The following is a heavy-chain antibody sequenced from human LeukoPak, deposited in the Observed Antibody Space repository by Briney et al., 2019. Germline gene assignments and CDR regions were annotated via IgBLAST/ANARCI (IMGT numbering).Heavy chain of an antibody. CDR1: GGSFSGYY. CDR2: INHSGST. J-gene: IGHJ4*02. CDR3: ARGRFGHSGYDFDY. D-gene: IGHD5-12*01. Sequence: SETLSLTCAVYGGSFSGYYWSWIRQPPGKGLEWIGEINHSGSTNYNPSLKSRVTISVDTSKNQFSLKLSSVTAADTAVYYCARGRFGHSGYDFDYWGQGTLVTVSS. V-gene: IGHV4-34*01.